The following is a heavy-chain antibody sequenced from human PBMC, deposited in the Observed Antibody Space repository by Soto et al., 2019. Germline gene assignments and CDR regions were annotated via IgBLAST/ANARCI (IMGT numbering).Heavy chain of an antibody. J-gene: IGHJ4*02. CDR3: AKDLDYGDYGDGFDY. CDR1: GFTFSSYG. D-gene: IGHD4-17*01. V-gene: IGHV3-30*18. CDR2: ISYDGSNK. Sequence: QVQLVESGGGVVQPGRSLRLSCAASGFTFSSYGMHWVRQAPGKGLEWVAVISYDGSNKYYADSVKGRFTISRDNSKNALYLQMNSLRAEDTAVYYCAKDLDYGDYGDGFDYWGQGTLVTVSS.